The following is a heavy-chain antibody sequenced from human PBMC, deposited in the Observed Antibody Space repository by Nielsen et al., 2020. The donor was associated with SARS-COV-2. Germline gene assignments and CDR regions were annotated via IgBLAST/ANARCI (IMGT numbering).Heavy chain of an antibody. D-gene: IGHD3-10*01. J-gene: IGHJ4*02. V-gene: IGHV6-1*01. CDR1: GDSVSSNSAA. Sequence: SQTLSLTCAISGDSVSSNSAAWNWIRQSPSRGLEWLGRTYYRSKWYNDYAVSVKSRITINPDTSKNQFSLQLNSVTPEDTAVYYCARGSVPPITMVRGVITDFDYWGQGTLVTVFS. CDR2: TYYRSKWYN. CDR3: ARGSVPPITMVRGVITDFDY.